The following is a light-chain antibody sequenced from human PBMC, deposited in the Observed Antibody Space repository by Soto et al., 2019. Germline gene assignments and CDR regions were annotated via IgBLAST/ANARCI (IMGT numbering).Light chain of an antibody. CDR1: SSDVGGYNY. J-gene: IGLJ1*01. V-gene: IGLV2-14*01. CDR3: CSYTVSGTYV. CDR2: AVS. Sequence: QSALTQPASVSGSPGQSITISCTGTSSDVGGYNYVSWYQQHPGKAPKLMIYAVSNRPSGVSNRFSGSKSGNTATLTICGLQAEDEADYYCCSYTVSGTYVFGTGTKVTVL.